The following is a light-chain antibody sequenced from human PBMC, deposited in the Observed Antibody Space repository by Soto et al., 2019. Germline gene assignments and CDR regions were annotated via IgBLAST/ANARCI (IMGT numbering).Light chain of an antibody. J-gene: IGKJ4*01. V-gene: IGKV1-39*01. CDR2: AAS. Sequence: DIPMTPSPSSLSASVGDRVTITCRASQSISSYLHWYQQKPGKAPKLLIYAASSLQSGVPSRFRGSGSGTDFTLTISSLQPEDFATYYFQRSFSTPLTFGGGTKVEIK. CDR1: QSISSY. CDR3: QRSFSTPLT.